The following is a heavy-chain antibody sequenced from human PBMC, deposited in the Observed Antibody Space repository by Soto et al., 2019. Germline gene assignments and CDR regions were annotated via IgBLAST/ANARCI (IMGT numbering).Heavy chain of an antibody. V-gene: IGHV1-69*01. J-gene: IGHJ5*02. CDR2: IIPIFGTA. Sequence: QVQLVQSGAEVKKPGSSVKVSCKASGGTFSSYAISWVRQAPGQGLEWMGGIIPIFGTANYAQKFQGRVTITADESTSTAYMELSSLRSEDTAVYYCAKDYCSSTSCQTSFPNWFDPWGQGTLVTVSS. CDR3: AKDYCSSTSCQTSFPNWFDP. D-gene: IGHD2-2*01. CDR1: GGTFSSYA.